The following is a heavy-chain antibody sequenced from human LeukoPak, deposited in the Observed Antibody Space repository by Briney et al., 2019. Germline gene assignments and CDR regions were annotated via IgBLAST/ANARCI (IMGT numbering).Heavy chain of an antibody. Sequence: SETLSLTCTVSGGSISSSSYYWGWIRQPPGKGLEWIGSIYYSGSTYYNPSHKSRVTISVDTSKNQFSLKLSSVTAADTAVCYCARHTRSVAATDYWGQGTLVTVSS. CDR2: IYYSGST. J-gene: IGHJ4*02. V-gene: IGHV4-39*01. D-gene: IGHD6-19*01. CDR1: GGSISSSSYY. CDR3: ARHTRSVAATDY.